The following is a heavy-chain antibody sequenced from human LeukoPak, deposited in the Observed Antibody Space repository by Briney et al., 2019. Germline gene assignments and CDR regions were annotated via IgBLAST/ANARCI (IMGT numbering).Heavy chain of an antibody. CDR1: GGSFSDYF. V-gene: IGHV4-34*01. CDR3: ARGDYGSGTYLWGS. Sequence: SETLSLTCAVYGGSFSDYFWNWIRQSPGKGLEWIGEINHGGITNYNPSLKSRVSLSVDTSKNQFSLKLTSVTAADTAVYYCARGDYGSGTYLWGSWGQGILVTVSP. CDR2: INHGGIT. D-gene: IGHD3-10*01. J-gene: IGHJ5*02.